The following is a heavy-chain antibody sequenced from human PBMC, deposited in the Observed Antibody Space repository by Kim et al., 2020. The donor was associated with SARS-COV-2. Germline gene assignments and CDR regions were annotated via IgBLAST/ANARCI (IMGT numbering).Heavy chain of an antibody. Sequence: GGSLRLSCAASGFTFSDYYMSWIRQAPGKGLEWVSYISSSGSTIYYADSVKGRFTISRDNAKNSLYLQMNSLRAEDTAVYYCASRIVVVPAAIEYWGMDVWGQGTTVTVSS. CDR1: GFTFSDYY. D-gene: IGHD2-2*02. CDR3: ASRIVVVPAAIEYWGMDV. J-gene: IGHJ6*02. V-gene: IGHV3-11*04. CDR2: ISSSGSTI.